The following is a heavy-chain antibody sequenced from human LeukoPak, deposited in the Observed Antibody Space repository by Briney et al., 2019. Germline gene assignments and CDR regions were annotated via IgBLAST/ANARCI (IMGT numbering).Heavy chain of an antibody. J-gene: IGHJ5*02. CDR3: ARGGESVAGPSAWFDP. CDR2: IYHSGST. V-gene: IGHV4-30-2*01. Sequence: PSETLSLTCAVSGGSISSGGYSWSWIRQPPGKGLEWIGYIYHSGSTYYNPSLKSRVTISVDRSKNQFSLKLSSATAADTAVYYCARGGESVAGPSAWFDPWGQGTLVTVSS. CDR1: GGSISSGGYS. D-gene: IGHD6-19*01.